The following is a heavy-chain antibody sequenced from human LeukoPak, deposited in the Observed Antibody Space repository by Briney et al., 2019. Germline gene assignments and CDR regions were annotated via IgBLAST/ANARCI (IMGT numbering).Heavy chain of an antibody. CDR3: ARGNYYDRSGLDY. V-gene: IGHV3-33*01. D-gene: IGHD3-22*01. Sequence: GGSLRPSCGASGFIFRNYGMHWVRQAPGQGLQGVAVIYSDGSNKNTADSVRGRFTISRDNSQNALYLQMNSLRAEDTAVYYCARGNYYDRSGLDYWGQGTLVTVSS. CDR1: GFIFRNYG. CDR2: IYSDGSNK. J-gene: IGHJ4*02.